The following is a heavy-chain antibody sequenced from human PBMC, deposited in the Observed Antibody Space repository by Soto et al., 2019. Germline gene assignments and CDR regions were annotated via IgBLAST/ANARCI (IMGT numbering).Heavy chain of an antibody. CDR3: ANTGIVVVVAATPQFDY. CDR2: INHSGST. V-gene: IGHV4-34*01. Sequence: PSETLSLTCAVYGGSFSGYYWSWIRQPPGKGLEWIGEINHSGSTNYNPYLKSRITISVDTSKNQFYLKLSSVTAADTAVYYCANTGIVVVVAATPQFDYWGQGTLVTVSS. CDR1: GGSFSGYY. D-gene: IGHD2-15*01. J-gene: IGHJ4*02.